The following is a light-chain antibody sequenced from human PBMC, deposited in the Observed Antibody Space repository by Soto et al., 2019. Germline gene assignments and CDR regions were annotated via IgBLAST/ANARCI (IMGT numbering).Light chain of an antibody. CDR3: QQHNNWPIT. V-gene: IGKV3-20*01. Sequence: EIVLTQSPGTLSLSPGERATLSCRASQSVSSSYLAWYQQKPGQAPRLLIYGASSRATGIPDRFSGSGSGTDFTLTISRLEPEDFAVYYCQQHNNWPITFGQGTRLEIK. J-gene: IGKJ5*01. CDR2: GAS. CDR1: QSVSSSY.